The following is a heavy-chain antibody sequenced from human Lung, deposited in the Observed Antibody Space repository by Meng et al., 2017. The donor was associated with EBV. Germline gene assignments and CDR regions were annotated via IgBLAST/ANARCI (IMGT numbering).Heavy chain of an antibody. D-gene: IGHD1-26*01. CDR3: ARVEVGITSGDY. V-gene: IGHV1-18*01. CDR2: ISAYNGNT. CDR1: GYTFTNYG. J-gene: IGHJ4*02. Sequence: GQPGGELKKPGASVKVSCKASGYTFTNYGITWVRQGPGKGLEWMGWISAYNGNTNYAQTLQGRLTMTTDTSTSTAYMELRSLRSDDTAVYYCARVEVGITSGDYWGQGTLVTVSS.